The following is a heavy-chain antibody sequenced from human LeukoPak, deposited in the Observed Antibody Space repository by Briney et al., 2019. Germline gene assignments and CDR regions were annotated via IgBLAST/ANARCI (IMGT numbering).Heavy chain of an antibody. D-gene: IGHD2-15*01. CDR1: GGTFSSYT. Sequence: GASVKVSCKASGGTFSSYTISWVRQAPGQGLEWIGRIVPVLGIANYAQKFQGRVTITADKSTSTAYMELSSLRSEDTAVYYCARDGSVVVAASWFDPWGRGTLVTVSS. J-gene: IGHJ5*02. CDR3: ARDGSVVVAASWFDP. CDR2: IVPVLGIA. V-gene: IGHV1-69*04.